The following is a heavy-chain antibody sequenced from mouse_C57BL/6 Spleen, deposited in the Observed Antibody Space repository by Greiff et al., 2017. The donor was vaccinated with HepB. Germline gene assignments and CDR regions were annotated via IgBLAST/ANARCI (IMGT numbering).Heavy chain of an antibody. D-gene: IGHD2-2*01. J-gene: IGHJ3*01. CDR1: GYSITSGYY. V-gene: IGHV3-6*01. CDR3: ARESYGYDGAWFAY. Sequence: DVKLQESGPGLVKPSQSLSLTCSVTGYSITSGYYWNWIRQFPGNKLEWMGYISYDGSNNYNPSLKNRISITRDTSKNQFFLKLNSVTTEDTATYYCARESYGYDGAWFAYWGQGTLVTVSA. CDR2: ISYDGSN.